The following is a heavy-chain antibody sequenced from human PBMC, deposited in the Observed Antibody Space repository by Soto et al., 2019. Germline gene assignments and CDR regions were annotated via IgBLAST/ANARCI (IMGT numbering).Heavy chain of an antibody. J-gene: IGHJ5*02. CDR3: ARHLCPTTSENWFTP. Sequence: QVHLVQSGVEVKTPRASVKVSCQASGYTFFTYDISWVRQAPGQGLEWTGWISTYSGDTKYAQKFQGRVTMTTATSMTTAYLELRTPRSDDTAVYYCARHLCPTTSENWFTPWGQGTVVSVSS. D-gene: IGHD5-12*01. V-gene: IGHV1-18*01. CDR2: ISTYSGDT. CDR1: GYTFFTYD.